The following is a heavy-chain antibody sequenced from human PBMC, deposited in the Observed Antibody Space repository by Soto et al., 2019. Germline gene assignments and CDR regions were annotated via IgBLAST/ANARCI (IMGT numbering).Heavy chain of an antibody. V-gene: IGHV4-4*07. CDR2: IYTSGST. J-gene: IGHJ3*02. Sequence: SETLSLTCTVSGGSISSYYWSWIRQPAGKGLEWIGRIYTSGSTNYNPSLKSRVTMSVDTSKNQFSLKLSSVTAADTAVYYCARWGVVVTAIRHDAFDIWGQGTMVTV. CDR3: ARWGVVVTAIRHDAFDI. D-gene: IGHD2-21*02. CDR1: GGSISSYY.